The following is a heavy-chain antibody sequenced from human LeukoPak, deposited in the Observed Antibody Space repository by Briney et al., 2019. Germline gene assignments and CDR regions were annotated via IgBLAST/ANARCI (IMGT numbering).Heavy chain of an antibody. CDR1: GGSISSSTYY. CDR2: IYYSGST. Sequence: PSETLSLTCTVSGGSISSSTYYWGWIRQPPGKGLEWIGSIYYSGSTYYNPSLKSRVTISVDTSKNQFSLRLSSVTAADTAVYYCARHARELAAIAFGDYWGQGTLVTVSS. CDR3: ARHARELAAIAFGDY. J-gene: IGHJ4*02. V-gene: IGHV4-39*01. D-gene: IGHD1-26*01.